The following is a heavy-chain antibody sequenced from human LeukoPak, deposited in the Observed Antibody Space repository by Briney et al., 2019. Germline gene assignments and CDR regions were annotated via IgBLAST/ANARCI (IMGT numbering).Heavy chain of an antibody. V-gene: IGHV3-23*01. J-gene: IGHJ5*02. Sequence: GGSLRLSCAASGFTFSSYAMSWVRQAPGKGLEWVSAISGSGGSTYYADSVKGRFTISRDNAKNSLYLQMNSLRADDTAVYYCASRYSSSRPFDPWGQGTLVTVSS. CDR2: ISGSGGST. D-gene: IGHD6-13*01. CDR1: GFTFSSYA. CDR3: ASRYSSSRPFDP.